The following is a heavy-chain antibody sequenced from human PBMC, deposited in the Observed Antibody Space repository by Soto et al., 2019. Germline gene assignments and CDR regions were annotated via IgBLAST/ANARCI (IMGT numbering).Heavy chain of an antibody. J-gene: IGHJ6*02. CDR1: GFTFSSYS. Sequence: GGSLRLSCAASGFTFSSYSMNWVRQAPGKGLAWVSSISSSSSYIYYADSVKGRFTISRDNAKNSLYLQMNSLRAEDTAVYYCPRDTAPPLGGGATYSNYYGRDARSQG. CDR3: PRDTAPPLGGGATYSNYYGRDA. D-gene: IGHD2-15*01. CDR2: ISSSSSYI. V-gene: IGHV3-21*01.